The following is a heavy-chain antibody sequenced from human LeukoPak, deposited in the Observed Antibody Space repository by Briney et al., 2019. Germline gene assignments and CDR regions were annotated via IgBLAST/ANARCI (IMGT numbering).Heavy chain of an antibody. CDR2: ISSSGSTI. V-gene: IGHV3-48*03. Sequence: PGWSLRLSCAAAGFTFSSYEMNWVRQAPGKGLEWVSYISSSGSTIYYADSVKGRFTISRDNAKNSLYLQMNSLRAEDTDVYYCARGGSSSSWSLDFDYWGQGTLVTVSS. CDR1: GFTFSSYE. D-gene: IGHD6-13*01. J-gene: IGHJ4*02. CDR3: ARGGSSSSWSLDFDY.